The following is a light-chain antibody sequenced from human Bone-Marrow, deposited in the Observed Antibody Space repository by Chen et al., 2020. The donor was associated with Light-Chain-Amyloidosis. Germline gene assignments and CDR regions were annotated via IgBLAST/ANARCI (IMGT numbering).Light chain of an antibody. CDR1: DLPTKY. Sequence: SYELTQPPSVSVSPGQTARSTCSGDDLPTKYGNWYQKKPGQAPVLVIHRDTERPAGFSERCSGPRAGTTATLTMSEVQAGEEGDYHSQSADSSGRDERICGGWTKMT. CDR3: QSADSSGRDERI. V-gene: IGLV3-25*02. J-gene: IGLJ2*01. CDR2: RDT.